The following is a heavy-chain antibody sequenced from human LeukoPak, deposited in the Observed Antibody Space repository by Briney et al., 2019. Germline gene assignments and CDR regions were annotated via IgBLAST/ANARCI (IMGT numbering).Heavy chain of an antibody. CDR2: IYYSGST. D-gene: IGHD5-24*01. V-gene: IGHV4-59*07. CDR1: GGPINSYY. J-gene: IGHJ5*02. CDR3: ARARDGHINNWFDP. Sequence: PSDTLSLTCTVSGGPINSYYWSWIRQPPGKGLEWLGYIYYSGSTNYNPSLKSRVTISVDTSKNQFSLKMSSVTAADTAVYYCARARDGHINNWFDPWGQGTLVTVSS.